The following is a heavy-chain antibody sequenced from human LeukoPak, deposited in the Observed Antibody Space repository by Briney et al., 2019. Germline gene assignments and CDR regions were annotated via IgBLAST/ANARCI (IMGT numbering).Heavy chain of an antibody. Sequence: GGSLRLSCTASGFTFGDYAMSWVRQAPGKGLEWVSYISSSGSTIYYADSVKGRFTISRDNAKNSLYLQMNSLRAEDTAVYYCARDQRVFPYYYDSSGYPYWGQGTLVTVSS. V-gene: IGHV3-48*03. CDR2: ISSSGSTI. CDR1: GFTFGDYA. J-gene: IGHJ4*02. D-gene: IGHD3-22*01. CDR3: ARDQRVFPYYYDSSGYPY.